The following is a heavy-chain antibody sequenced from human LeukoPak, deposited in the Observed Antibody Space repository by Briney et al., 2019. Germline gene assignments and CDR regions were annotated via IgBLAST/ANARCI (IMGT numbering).Heavy chain of an antibody. V-gene: IGHV4-39*07. CDR3: ARGATTAGLRFDF. CDR1: GGSISSSSYY. D-gene: IGHD6-13*01. CDR2: IYYSGGT. Sequence: SETLSLTCTVSGGSISSSSYYWGWIRQPPGKGLEWIGSIYYSGGTYYNPSLSSRVTISEDTSKNQLSLRLSSVTAADTAVYYCARGATTAGLRFDFWGQGTLVTVSS. J-gene: IGHJ4*02.